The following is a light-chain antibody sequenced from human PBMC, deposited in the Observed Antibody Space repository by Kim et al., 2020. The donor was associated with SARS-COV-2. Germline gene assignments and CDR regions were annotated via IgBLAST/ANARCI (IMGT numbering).Light chain of an antibody. CDR2: GAS. CDR3: QQGYST. V-gene: IGKV1-39*01. CDR1: QSISTY. J-gene: IGKJ2*01. Sequence: DIQMTQSPSSLSASVGDRVTITCRASQSISTYLNWYQQKPGKAPKLLIYGASNLPSGVPSRFSVSGSGTDFTLTISSLQPEDFATYYCQQGYSTFGQGTKLEI.